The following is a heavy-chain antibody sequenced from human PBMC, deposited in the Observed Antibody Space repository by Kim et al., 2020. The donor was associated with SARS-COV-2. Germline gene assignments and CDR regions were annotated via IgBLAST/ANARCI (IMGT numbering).Heavy chain of an antibody. Sequence: YDNQSLKSRVTISGDTSKNQFTLKLSSVTAADTAVYYCARDGIAAAGTDYWGQGTLVTVSS. J-gene: IGHJ4*02. D-gene: IGHD6-13*01. CDR3: ARDGIAAAGTDY. V-gene: IGHV4-31*02.